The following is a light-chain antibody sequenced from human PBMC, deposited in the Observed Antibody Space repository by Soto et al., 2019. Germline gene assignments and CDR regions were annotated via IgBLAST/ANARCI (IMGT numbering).Light chain of an antibody. CDR3: QTWGTGILV. Sequence: QPVLTQSPSASASLGASVKLTCTLSSGHSSYAIAWHQQQPEKGPRYLMKLNSDGSHSKGDGIPDHFSGSSSGAERYLTISSLQSEDEADYYCQTWGTGILVFGGGTKLTVL. CDR1: SGHSSYA. V-gene: IGLV4-69*01. J-gene: IGLJ2*01. CDR2: LNSDGSH.